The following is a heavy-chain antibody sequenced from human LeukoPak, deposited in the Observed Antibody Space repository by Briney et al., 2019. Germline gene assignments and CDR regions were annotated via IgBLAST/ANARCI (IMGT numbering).Heavy chain of an antibody. V-gene: IGHV4-61*05. D-gene: IGHD2-21*02. CDR1: GGSISSSSYY. CDR3: ARCMRGGDCTIFDF. CDR2: IFYSGTT. J-gene: IGHJ4*02. Sequence: PSETLSLTCTVSGGSISSSSYYWGWIRQPPGKGLEWIGYIFYSGTTNYNPSLKSRVTVSVDTSKNQFSLKLSSMTAADTAMYYCARCMRGGDCTIFDFWGQGALVTVSS.